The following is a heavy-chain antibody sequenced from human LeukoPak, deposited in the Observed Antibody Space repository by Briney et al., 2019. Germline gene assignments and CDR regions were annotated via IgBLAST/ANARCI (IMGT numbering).Heavy chain of an antibody. J-gene: IGHJ5*02. CDR3: ARVPGSDYGDYNWFDP. CDR1: GFTVSSNY. Sequence: GGSLRLSCAASGFTVSSNYMSWVRQAPGKGLEWVSVIYTYGTTDYADSVKGRFTISRDNSKNTLYLQMNSLRAEDTAVYYCARVPGSDYGDYNWFDPWGQGTLVTVSS. D-gene: IGHD4-17*01. CDR2: IYTYGTT. V-gene: IGHV3-66*03.